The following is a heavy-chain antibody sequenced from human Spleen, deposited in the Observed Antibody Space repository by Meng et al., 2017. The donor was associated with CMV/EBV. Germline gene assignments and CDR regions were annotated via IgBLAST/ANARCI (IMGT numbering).Heavy chain of an antibody. D-gene: IGHD6-13*01. J-gene: IGHJ4*02. CDR3: AKAFSASWYREYYDD. CDR1: GFTFSSYG. V-gene: IGHV3-33*06. Sequence: GGSLRLSCAASGFTFSSYGMHWVRQAPGKGLEWVAVIWYDGSNKYYADSVKGRFTISRDNSKNTLYLQMSSLRAEDTALYYCAKAFSASWYREYYDDWGQGTLVTVSS. CDR2: IWYDGSNK.